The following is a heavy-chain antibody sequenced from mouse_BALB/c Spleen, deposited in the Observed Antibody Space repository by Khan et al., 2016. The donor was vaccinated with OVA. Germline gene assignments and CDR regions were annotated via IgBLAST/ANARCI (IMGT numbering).Heavy chain of an antibody. CDR3: APASSYWYFNL. V-gene: IGHV9-1*02. CDR2: INTYTGEP. Sequence: QIQLVQSGPELKKPGETVKISCKASGYTFTNYGMNWVKQAPGKGLKGMGWINTYTGEPTNTDDFKGRFAFSLEPSASTANLQFNNRKNWTMATYFCAPASSYWYFNLWRAGTTVTVSS. CDR1: GYTFTNYG. J-gene: IGHJ1*01.